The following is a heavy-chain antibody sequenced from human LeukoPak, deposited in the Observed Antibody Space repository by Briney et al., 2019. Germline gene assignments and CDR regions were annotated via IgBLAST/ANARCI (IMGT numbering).Heavy chain of an antibody. CDR3: ARGDSDYYYMDV. D-gene: IGHD3-10*01. Sequence: SETLSLTCTVSGGSISSSSYYWGWIRQPPGKGLEWIGSIYYSGSTYYNPSLKSRVTISVDTSKNQFSLKLSSVTAADTAVYDCARGDSDYYYMDVWGKGTTVTVSS. V-gene: IGHV4-39*07. CDR1: GGSISSSSYY. CDR2: IYYSGST. J-gene: IGHJ6*03.